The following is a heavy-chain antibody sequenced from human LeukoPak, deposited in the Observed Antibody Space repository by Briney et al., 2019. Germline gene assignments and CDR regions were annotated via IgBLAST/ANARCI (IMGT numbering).Heavy chain of an antibody. D-gene: IGHD1-26*01. J-gene: IGHJ5*02. V-gene: IGHV4-38-2*02. CDR3: ARVPALSVGTNWFDP. CDR2: IYHSGST. CDR1: GYSISSGYY. Sequence: SETLSLTCTVSGYSISSGYYWGWIRQPPGKGLEWIGSIYHSGSTYYNPSLKSRVTISVDTSKNQFSLKLSSVTAADTAVYYCARVPALSVGTNWFDPWGQGTLVTVSS.